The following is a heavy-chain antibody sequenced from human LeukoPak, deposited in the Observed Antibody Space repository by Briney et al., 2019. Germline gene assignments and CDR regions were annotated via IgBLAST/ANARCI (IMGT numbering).Heavy chain of an antibody. CDR2: ISAYNGNT. V-gene: IGHV1-18*01. CDR3: ARVRWLELRGRYYYYYMDV. D-gene: IGHD1-7*01. Sequence: GASVKVSCKASGYTFTSYGISWVRQAPGQGLEWMGWISAYNGNTNYAQKLQGRVTMTTDTSTSTAYMELRSPRSDDTAVYYCARVRWLELRGRYYYYYMDVWGKGTTVTVSS. CDR1: GYTFTSYG. J-gene: IGHJ6*03.